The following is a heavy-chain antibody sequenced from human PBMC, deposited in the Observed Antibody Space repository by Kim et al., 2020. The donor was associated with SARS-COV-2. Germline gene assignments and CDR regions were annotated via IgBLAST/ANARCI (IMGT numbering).Heavy chain of an antibody. CDR3: ARDRSVEGVFDY. D-gene: IGHD1-1*01. V-gene: IGHV1-3*01. Sequence: TKDSQKLQRRVTIPRDTYASTVYMELSSLGSEDTAVYYCARDRSVEGVFDYWGQGTLVTVSS. J-gene: IGHJ4*02. CDR2: T.